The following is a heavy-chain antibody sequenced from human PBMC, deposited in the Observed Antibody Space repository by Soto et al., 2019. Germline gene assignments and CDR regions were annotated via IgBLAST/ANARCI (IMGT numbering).Heavy chain of an antibody. J-gene: IGHJ6*02. V-gene: IGHV2-5*01. Sequence: SGPTLVNPTQTLTLTCTFSGFSLSTNGVGVGWVRQAPGKALEWLALVYWNDDKRYIPYLRSRLTIAKDTSKNQVVLTMTNMDPVHTATYSCAHYTVMHPVKYGRDVWGQGTTVT. D-gene: IGHD2-2*02. CDR2: VYWNDDK. CDR3: AHYTVMHPVKYGRDV. CDR1: GFSLSTNGVG.